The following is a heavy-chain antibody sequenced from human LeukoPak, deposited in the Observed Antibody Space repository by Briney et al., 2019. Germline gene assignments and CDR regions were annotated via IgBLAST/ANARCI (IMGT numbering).Heavy chain of an antibody. CDR2: INHSGST. V-gene: IGHV4-34*01. D-gene: IGHD1-14*01. J-gene: IGHJ4*02. CDR3: ARGLKDRKYFDY. CDR1: GGSVSGYY. Sequence: SETLSLTCAVYGGSVSGYYWSWMRQPPGKGLEWIGEINHSGSTNYNPSLKSRVTISVDTSKNQFSLKLSSVTAADTAVYYCARGLKDRKYFDYWGQGTLVTVSS.